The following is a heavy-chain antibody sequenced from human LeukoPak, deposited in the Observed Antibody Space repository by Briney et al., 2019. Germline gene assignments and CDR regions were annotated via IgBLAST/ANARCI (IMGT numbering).Heavy chain of an antibody. CDR1: GYSFTNYG. CDR3: ATYSAAGRTYYFDY. CDR2: ISPYNGNA. J-gene: IGHJ4*02. V-gene: IGHV1-18*01. Sequence: ASVKVSCKASGYSFTNYGITWVRQAPGQGLEWMGWISPYNGNANYAQKLQGRVTMTRDTSTSTAYMELRSLRSDDTAVYYCATYSAAGRTYYFDYWGQGALVTVSS. D-gene: IGHD6-13*01.